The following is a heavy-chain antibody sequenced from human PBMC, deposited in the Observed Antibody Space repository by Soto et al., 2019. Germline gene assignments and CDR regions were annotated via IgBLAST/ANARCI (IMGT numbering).Heavy chain of an antibody. CDR1: GFTFSSYS. D-gene: IGHD3-9*01. J-gene: IGHJ3*02. V-gene: IGHV3-21*01. CDR3: ARDPTMAYYDILTVLPGPFDI. CDR2: ISSSSSYI. Sequence: GSLRLSCAASGFTFSSYSMNWVRQAPGKGLEWVSSISSSSSYIYYADSVKGRFTISRDNAKNSLYLQMNSLRAEDTAVYYCARDPTMAYYDILTVLPGPFDIW.